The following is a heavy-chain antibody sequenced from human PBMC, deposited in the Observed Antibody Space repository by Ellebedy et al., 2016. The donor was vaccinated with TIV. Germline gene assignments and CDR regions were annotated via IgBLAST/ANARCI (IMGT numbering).Heavy chain of an antibody. V-gene: IGHV1-2*02. J-gene: IGHJ4*02. Sequence: ASVKVSCXASGFTLIEYGIHWVRQAPGQGLEWVGRIHPETGDTYYAQKFQGRVTMTRDTSISTVYMELSSLTSDDTAVYYCARDFYGTYEYWGQGTLVTVSS. D-gene: IGHD2/OR15-2a*01. CDR1: GFTLIEYG. CDR3: ARDFYGTYEY. CDR2: IHPETGDT.